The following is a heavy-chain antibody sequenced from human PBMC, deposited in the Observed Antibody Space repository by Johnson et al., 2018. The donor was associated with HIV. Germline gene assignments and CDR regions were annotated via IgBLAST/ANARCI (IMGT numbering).Heavy chain of an antibody. Sequence: VQLVESGGGVVQPGGSLKLSCAASGFTFSGSAMHWVRQASGKGLEWVGRIRSKANSYATAYAASVKGRFTISIDNSKNTLYLQMKSLRAEDTAVYYFAAFRNYYSSGLNSFDIWGQGTMVTVSS. CDR2: IRSKANSYAT. D-gene: IGHD3-10*01. J-gene: IGHJ3*02. CDR3: AAFRNYYSSGLNSFDI. V-gene: IGHV3-73*01. CDR1: GFTFSGSA.